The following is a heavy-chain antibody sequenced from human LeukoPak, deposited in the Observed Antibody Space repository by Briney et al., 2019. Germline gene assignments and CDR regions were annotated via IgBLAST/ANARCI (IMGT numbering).Heavy chain of an antibody. CDR2: INPNGGGR. V-gene: IGHV1-2*02. CDR3: ARVGYFYGSGSQPGGYLDY. D-gene: IGHD3-10*01. Sequence: ASVKVSCKASGYTFTGYYMHWVRQAPGQGLEWMGWINPNGGGREYAQKFQGRVNMTRDTAISTAYMELSSLTFDDTAIYYCARVGYFYGSGSQPGGYLDYWGQGTLVTVSS. CDR1: GYTFTGYY. J-gene: IGHJ4*02.